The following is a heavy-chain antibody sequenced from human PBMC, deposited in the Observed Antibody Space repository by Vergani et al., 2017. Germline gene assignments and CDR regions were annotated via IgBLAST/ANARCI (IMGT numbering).Heavy chain of an antibody. CDR2: IYSGGST. D-gene: IGHD4-17*01. V-gene: IGHV3-66*02. CDR3: AREGDYGDYVFDY. CDR1: GFTVSSNY. Sequence: EVQLVESGGGLVQSGGSLRLSCAASGFTVSSNYMSWVRQAPGKGLEWVSVIYSGGSTYYADSVKGRFTISRDNSKNTLYLQMNSLRAEDTAVYYCAREGDYGDYVFDYWGQGTLVTVSS. J-gene: IGHJ4*02.